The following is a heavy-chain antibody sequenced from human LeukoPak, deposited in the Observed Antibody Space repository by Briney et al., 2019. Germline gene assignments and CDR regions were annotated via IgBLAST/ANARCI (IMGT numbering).Heavy chain of an antibody. CDR2: INHSGST. CDR1: GGSFSGYY. Sequence: PSETLSLTCAVYGGSFSGYYWSWIRQPPGKGLEWIGEINHSGSTNYNPSLKSRVTISVDTSKNQFSLKLSSVTAADTAVYYCARSAYYDYVWGSYRSPFDYWGQGTLVTVSS. D-gene: IGHD3-16*02. J-gene: IGHJ4*02. V-gene: IGHV4-34*01. CDR3: ARSAYYDYVWGSYRSPFDY.